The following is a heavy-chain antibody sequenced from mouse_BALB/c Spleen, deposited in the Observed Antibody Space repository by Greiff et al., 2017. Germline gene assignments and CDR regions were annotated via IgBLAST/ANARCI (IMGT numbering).Heavy chain of an antibody. CDR2: ISSGSSTI. CDR3: ARYDWNYAMDY. CDR1: GFTFSSFG. J-gene: IGHJ4*01. V-gene: IGHV5-17*02. D-gene: IGHD2-14*01. Sequence: EVQVVESGGGLVQPGGSRKLSCAASGFTFSSFGMHWVRQAPEKGLEWVAYISSGSSTIYYADTVKGRFTISRDNPKNTLFLQMTSLRSEDTAMYYCARYDWNYAMDYWGQGTSVTVSS.